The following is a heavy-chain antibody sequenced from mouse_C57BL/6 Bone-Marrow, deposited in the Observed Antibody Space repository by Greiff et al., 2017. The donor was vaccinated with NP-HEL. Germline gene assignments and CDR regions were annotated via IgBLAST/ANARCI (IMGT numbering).Heavy chain of an antibody. Sequence: EVKVEESGGGLVKPGGSLKLSCAASGFTFSDYGMHWVRQAPEKGLEWVAYISSGSSTIYYADTVKGRFTISRDNAKNTLFLQMTSLRSEDTAMYYCARDYYGVDYWGQGTTLTVSS. CDR2: ISSGSSTI. D-gene: IGHD1-1*01. J-gene: IGHJ2*01. CDR3: ARDYYGVDY. V-gene: IGHV5-17*01. CDR1: GFTFSDYG.